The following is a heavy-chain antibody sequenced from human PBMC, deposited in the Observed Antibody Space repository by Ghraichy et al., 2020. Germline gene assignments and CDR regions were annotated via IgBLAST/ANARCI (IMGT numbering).Heavy chain of an antibody. CDR1: GYTFTSYG. Sequence: VSVKVSCKASGYTFTSYGISWVRQAPGQGLEWMGWISAYNGNTNYAQKLQGRVTMTTDTSTSTAYMELKSLRSDDTAVYYCARDREIILSQDWSQGYWGQGTLVTVSS. CDR2: ISAYNGNT. V-gene: IGHV1-18*01. CDR3: ARDREIILSQDWSQGY. D-gene: IGHD2-21*01. J-gene: IGHJ4*02.